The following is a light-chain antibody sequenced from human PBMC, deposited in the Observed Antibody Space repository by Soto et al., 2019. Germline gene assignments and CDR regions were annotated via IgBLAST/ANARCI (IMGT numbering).Light chain of an antibody. CDR1: QSIVTY. CDR3: QQSFTLPPT. Sequence: DIQMTQSPSSLSASVGDRVAITCRASQSIVTYLNWYQQKPGKAPKLLIYGASHLPSGVPSRFSGTGSGIAFTLTISRLQPEDFATYYCQQSFTLPPTFGGGTKV. J-gene: IGKJ4*01. CDR2: GAS. V-gene: IGKV1-39*01.